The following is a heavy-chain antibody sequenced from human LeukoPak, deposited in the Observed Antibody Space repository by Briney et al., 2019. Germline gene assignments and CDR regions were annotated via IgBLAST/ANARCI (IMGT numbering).Heavy chain of an antibody. CDR3: ARHLYYYDSSGYYLTDAFDI. CDR1: GGSISTYY. D-gene: IGHD3-22*01. V-gene: IGHV4-59*08. CDR2: IYYSGST. Sequence: SETLSLTCTVSGGSISTYYWSWIRQPPGKGLEWIGYIYYSGSTNYNPSLKSRVTISVDTSKNQFSLKLSSVTAADTAVYYCARHLYYYDSSGYYLTDAFDIWGQGTMVTVSS. J-gene: IGHJ3*02.